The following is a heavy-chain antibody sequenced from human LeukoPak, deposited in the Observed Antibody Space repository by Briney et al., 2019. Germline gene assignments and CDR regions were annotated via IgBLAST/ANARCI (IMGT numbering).Heavy chain of an antibody. V-gene: IGHV1-2*02. D-gene: IGHD1-26*01. CDR2: INPNSGGT. CDR3: ARGAWELYYYYYMDV. Sequence: ASVKVSCKASGYTFTGYYMHWVRQAPGQRLEWMGWINPNSGGTNYAQKFQSRVTITADESTSTAYMELSSLRSEDTAVYYCARGAWELYYYYYMDVWGKGTTVTISS. CDR1: GYTFTGYY. J-gene: IGHJ6*03.